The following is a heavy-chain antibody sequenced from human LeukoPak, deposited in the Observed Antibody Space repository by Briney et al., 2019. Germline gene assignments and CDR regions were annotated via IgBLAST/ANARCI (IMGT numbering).Heavy chain of an antibody. CDR2: IRSKAYGGTT. CDR1: GFTFGDYA. Sequence: QPGGSLRLSCTASGFTFGDYAMSWVRQAPGKGMEWVGFIRSKAYGGTTEYAASVKGRFTISRDDSKSIAYLQMNSLKTEDTAVYYCTRTEGSYGDYFDYWGQGTLVTVSS. CDR3: TRTEGSYGDYFDY. J-gene: IGHJ4*02. V-gene: IGHV3-49*04. D-gene: IGHD4-17*01.